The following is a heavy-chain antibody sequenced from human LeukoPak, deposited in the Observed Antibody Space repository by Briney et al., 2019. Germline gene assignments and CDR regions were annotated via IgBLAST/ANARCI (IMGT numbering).Heavy chain of an antibody. V-gene: IGHV4-59*08. J-gene: IGHJ3*02. CDR1: GGSISSYY. Sequence: SETLSLTCTVSGGSISSYYWSWIRQPPGKGLEWIGYIYYSGSTNYNPSLKSRVTISVDTSKNQFSPKLSSVTAADTAVYYCARRSGWLKAFDIWGQGTMVTVSS. D-gene: IGHD6-13*01. CDR2: IYYSGST. CDR3: ARRSGWLKAFDI.